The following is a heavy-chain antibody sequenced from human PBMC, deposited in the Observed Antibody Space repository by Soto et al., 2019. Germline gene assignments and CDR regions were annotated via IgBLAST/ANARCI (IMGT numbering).Heavy chain of an antibody. D-gene: IGHD6-13*01. V-gene: IGHV4-59*01. Sequence: QVQLQESGPGLVKPSETLSLTCTVSGGSISSYYWSWIRQPPGKGLEWIGYIYYSGSTNYNPSLKSRDTPSVDTSKNQFSLKPSSVTAADTAVYYYARESVSSSCYIYYGMDVWGQETTVTVSS. CDR3: ARESVSSSCYIYYGMDV. J-gene: IGHJ6*02. CDR1: GGSISSYY. CDR2: IYYSGST.